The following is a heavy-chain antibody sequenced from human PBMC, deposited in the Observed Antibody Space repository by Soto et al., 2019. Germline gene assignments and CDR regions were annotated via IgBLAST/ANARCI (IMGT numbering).Heavy chain of an antibody. D-gene: IGHD2-2*01. CDR3: AREGGDIVVVPAAKGDAFDI. CDR1: GFTFGVHY. Sequence: PGESLRLSCAASGFTFGVHYMSWIRQAPGKGLEWIGYSSNIGSFTRYADSVKGRFSISRDNAKNSMYLQVNSLRAEDTAVYYCAREGGDIVVVPAAKGDAFDIWGQGTMVTVSS. CDR2: SSNIGSFT. J-gene: IGHJ3*02. V-gene: IGHV3-11*06.